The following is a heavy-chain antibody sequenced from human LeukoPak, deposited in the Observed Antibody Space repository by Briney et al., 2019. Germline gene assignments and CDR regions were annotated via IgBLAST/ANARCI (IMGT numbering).Heavy chain of an antibody. CDR3: ARLLNGGRPGGAWFDT. Sequence: SETLSLTCAVYGGSFSGYYWSWIRQPPGKGLEWIGEINHSGSTNYNPSLKNRVTISVDTSKNQFSLKMSSGTAADTAVYYCARLLNGGRPGGAWFDTWGQGTLVTVSS. CDR1: GGSFSGYY. V-gene: IGHV4-34*01. D-gene: IGHD4-23*01. CDR2: INHSGST. J-gene: IGHJ5*02.